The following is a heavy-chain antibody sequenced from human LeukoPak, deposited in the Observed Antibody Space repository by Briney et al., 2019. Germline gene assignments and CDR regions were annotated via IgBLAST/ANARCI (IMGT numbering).Heavy chain of an antibody. V-gene: IGHV4-34*01. Sequence: SETLSLTCALYGGSLSGYYWSWIRQPPGKGLEWIGEINHSGSTNYNPSLKSRVTISVDTSKNQFSLKLSSVTAADTAVYYCASNVGGSGSLDSWGQGTLVTVSS. CDR3: ASNVGGSGSLDS. D-gene: IGHD3-10*01. J-gene: IGHJ4*02. CDR1: GGSLSGYY. CDR2: INHSGST.